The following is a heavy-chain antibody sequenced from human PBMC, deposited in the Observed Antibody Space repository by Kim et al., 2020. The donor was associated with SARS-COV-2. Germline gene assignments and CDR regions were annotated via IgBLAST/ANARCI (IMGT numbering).Heavy chain of an antibody. Sequence: GGSLRLSCAASGFTVSSNYMSWVRQAPGKGLEWVSVFYSGGSTYYADSVKGRFTISRDNSKNTLYLQMNSLRAEDTAVYYCARDRLLGETNYYYGMDVWGQGTTVTVSS. CDR1: GFTVSSNY. D-gene: IGHD3-10*01. CDR2: FYSGGST. CDR3: ARDRLLGETNYYYGMDV. V-gene: IGHV3-53*01. J-gene: IGHJ6*02.